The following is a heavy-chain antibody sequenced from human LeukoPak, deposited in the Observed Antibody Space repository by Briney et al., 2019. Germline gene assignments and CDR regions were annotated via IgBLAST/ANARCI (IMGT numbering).Heavy chain of an antibody. CDR3: AREGSGYYYDAFDI. D-gene: IGHD3-22*01. J-gene: IGHJ3*02. V-gene: IGHV4-59*01. CDR2: IYYSGST. CDR1: GGSISNYY. Sequence: PSGTLSLTCTVSGGSISNYYWSWIRQPPGKGLEWIGYIYYSGSTNYNPSLKSRVTISVDTSKNQFSLKLSSVTAADTAVYYCAREGSGYYYDAFDIWGQGTMVTVSS.